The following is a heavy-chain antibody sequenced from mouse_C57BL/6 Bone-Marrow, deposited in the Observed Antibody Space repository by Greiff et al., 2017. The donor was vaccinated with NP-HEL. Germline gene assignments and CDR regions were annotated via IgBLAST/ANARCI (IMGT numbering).Heavy chain of an antibody. CDR1: EYEFPSHD. V-gene: IGHV5-2*01. D-gene: IGHD1-1*01. Sequence: EVKLMESGGGLVQPGESLKLSCESNEYEFPSHDMSWVRQTPEKRLELVAAINSDGGSTYYPDTMERRFIISRDNTKKTLYLQMSSLRSEDTALYYCERLDYYGSSYAMDYWGQGTSVTVSS. J-gene: IGHJ4*01. CDR2: INSDGGST. CDR3: ERLDYYGSSYAMDY.